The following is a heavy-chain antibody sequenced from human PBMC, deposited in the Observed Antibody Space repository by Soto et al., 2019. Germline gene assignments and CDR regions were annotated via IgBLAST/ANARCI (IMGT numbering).Heavy chain of an antibody. J-gene: IGHJ4*02. CDR1: GFTFSRHA. Sequence: QVQLVESGGGVVQPGRSLRLYCAASGFTFSRHAMHWVRQAPVKGLEWVAVISYDGSEKYYADSVKGRFTISRDSSKNTLYLQVDSLGPKDTAVYYWGREVGGSSPPGWGQGTLVTVFS. V-gene: IGHV3-30-3*01. CDR3: GREVGGSSPPG. CDR2: ISYDGSEK. D-gene: IGHD6-6*01.